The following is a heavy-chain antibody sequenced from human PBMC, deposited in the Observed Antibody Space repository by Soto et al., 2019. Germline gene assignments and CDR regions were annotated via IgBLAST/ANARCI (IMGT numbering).Heavy chain of an antibody. CDR2: IDPSDSYT. CDR3: ARRVVVVADTNYSGMDV. Sequence: GESLKISCKGSGYSFTSYWISWVRQMPGKGLEWMGRIDPSDSYTNYSPSFQGHVTISADKSISTAYLQWSSLKASDTAMYYCARRVVVVADTNYSGMDVWGQGTRGTGS. CDR1: GYSFTSYW. V-gene: IGHV5-10-1*01. D-gene: IGHD2-15*01. J-gene: IGHJ6*02.